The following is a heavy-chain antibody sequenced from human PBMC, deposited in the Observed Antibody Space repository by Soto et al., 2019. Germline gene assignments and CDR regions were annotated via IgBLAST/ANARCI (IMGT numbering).Heavy chain of an antibody. CDR3: TRAWFSGDWYGMDV. Sequence: QVQLVESGGGVVQPGMSLKLSCEASGFSFSAHGMHWVRQPPGKGLEWVAVIWNDGNKKYYADSVKGRFTISRDNSKNTMYMQMNSLRAEDTAVYYCTRAWFSGDWYGMDVWGQGTTVTVSS. CDR1: GFSFSAHG. D-gene: IGHD2-21*02. J-gene: IGHJ6*02. V-gene: IGHV3-33*01. CDR2: IWNDGNKK.